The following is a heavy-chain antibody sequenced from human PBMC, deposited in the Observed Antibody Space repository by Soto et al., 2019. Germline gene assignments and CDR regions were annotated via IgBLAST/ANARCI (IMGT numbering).Heavy chain of an antibody. CDR1: GFTFSSYA. CDR2: ISGSGGST. J-gene: IGHJ4*02. CDR3: AKVGGATIKGYYFDY. V-gene: IGHV3-23*01. D-gene: IGHD5-12*01. Sequence: EVQLLESGGGLVQPGGSLSLSCAASGFTFSSYAMSWVRQAPGQGLEWVSAISGSGGSTYYADSVKGRFTISRNNSKKKLYLQMNSLRAEDTAVYYCAKVGGATIKGYYFDYWGQGTLVTVSS.